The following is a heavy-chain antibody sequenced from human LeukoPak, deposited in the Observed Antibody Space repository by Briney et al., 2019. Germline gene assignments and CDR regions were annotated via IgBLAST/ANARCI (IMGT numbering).Heavy chain of an antibody. CDR1: GGSISSSSYY. Sequence: PSETLSLTCTVSGGSISSSSYYWGWIRQPPGKGLEWIGSIYYSGSTYYNPSLKSRVTISVDTSKNQFSLKLSSVTAADTAVYYCARDYYDSSGYGRYYFDYWGQGTLVTVSS. CDR3: ARDYYDSSGYGRYYFDY. J-gene: IGHJ4*02. CDR2: IYYSGST. D-gene: IGHD3-22*01. V-gene: IGHV4-39*07.